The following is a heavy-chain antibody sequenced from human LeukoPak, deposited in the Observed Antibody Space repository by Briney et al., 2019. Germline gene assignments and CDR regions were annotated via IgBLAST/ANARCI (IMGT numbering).Heavy chain of an antibody. D-gene: IGHD3-10*01. J-gene: IGHJ4*02. CDR3: ARGVITVVRGVISQYYFDY. V-gene: IGHV1-24*01. CDR2: FDPEDGET. Sequence: ASVKVSCKVSGYTLTELSMHWVRQAPGKGLEWMGGFDPEDGETIYAQKFQGRVTMTEDTSTDAAYMELSSLRSEDTAVYYCARGVITVVRGVISQYYFDYWGQGTLVTVSS. CDR1: GYTLTELS.